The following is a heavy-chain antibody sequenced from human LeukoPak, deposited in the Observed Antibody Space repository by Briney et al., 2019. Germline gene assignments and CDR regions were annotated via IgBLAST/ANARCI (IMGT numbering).Heavy chain of an antibody. CDR2: YDPKFGDI. Sequence: ASVKVSCKASGGTFSAYTLSWVRQAPGQGLQWMGRYDPKFGDINYGQRFKDRVTIIADKTTGTDYMELSGLTSEDTAVYYCVRCSTSKYGSSAYPNFDYWGQGTLVTVSS. D-gene: IGHD6-13*01. V-gene: IGHV1-69*02. CDR1: GGTFSAYT. J-gene: IGHJ4*02. CDR3: VRCSTSKYGSSAYPNFDY.